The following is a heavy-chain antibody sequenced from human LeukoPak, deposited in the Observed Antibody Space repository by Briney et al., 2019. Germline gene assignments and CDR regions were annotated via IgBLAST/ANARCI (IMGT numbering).Heavy chain of an antibody. CDR3: ARVPLWFGSPGWFDP. CDR1: GGSISSHY. CDR2: IYYSGST. D-gene: IGHD3-10*01. V-gene: IGHV4-59*11. J-gene: IGHJ5*02. Sequence: PSETLSLTCTVSGGSISSHYWSWIRQPPGKGLEWIGYIYYSGSTNYNPSLKSRVTISVDTSKNQFSLKLSSVTAADTAVYFCARVPLWFGSPGWFDPWGQGTLDTVSS.